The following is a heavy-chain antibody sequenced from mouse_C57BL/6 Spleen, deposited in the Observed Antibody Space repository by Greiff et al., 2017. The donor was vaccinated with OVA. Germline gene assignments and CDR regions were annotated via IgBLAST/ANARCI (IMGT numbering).Heavy chain of an antibody. J-gene: IGHJ4*01. D-gene: IGHD2-5*01. CDR1: GYTFTDYY. CDR3: ARKRGYSNYPYAMDY. V-gene: IGHV1-76*01. Sequence: QVQLQQSGAELVRPGASVKLSCKASGYTFTDYYINWVKQRPGQGLEWIARIYPGSGNTYYNEKFKGKATLTAEKSSSTAYMQLSSLTSEDSAVYICARKRGYSNYPYAMDYWGQGTSVTVSS. CDR2: IYPGSGNT.